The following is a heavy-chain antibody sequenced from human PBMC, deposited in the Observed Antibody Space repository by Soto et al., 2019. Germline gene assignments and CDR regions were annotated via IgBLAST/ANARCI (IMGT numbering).Heavy chain of an antibody. CDR3: FRGGVTSRTFDY. J-gene: IGHJ4*02. CDR1: GCIIKNYW. V-gene: IGHV5-51*01. Sequence: VEPQKISCNASGCIIKNYWIGWVRQMPGQGLEWMGIIFPDDSDTRYSPSFQGHVTISVDKSISTAYVQWSSLKASDSAIYYCFRGGVTSRTFDYWGQGTLVT. CDR2: IFPDDSDT. D-gene: IGHD3-16*01.